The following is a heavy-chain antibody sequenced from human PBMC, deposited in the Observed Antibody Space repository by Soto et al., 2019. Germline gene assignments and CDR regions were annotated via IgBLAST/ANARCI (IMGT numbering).Heavy chain of an antibody. CDR2: IWYDGSNK. J-gene: IGHJ6*02. CDR3: ASQQLSYYYYGMDV. Sequence: QVQLVESGGGVVQPGRSLRLSCAASGFTFSSYGMHWVRQAPGKGLEWVAVIWYDGSNKYYADSVKGRFTISRDNSKNTLYLQMNSLRAEDTAVYYCASQQLSYYYYGMDVWGQGTTVTVSS. CDR1: GFTFSSYG. V-gene: IGHV3-33*01. D-gene: IGHD6-13*01.